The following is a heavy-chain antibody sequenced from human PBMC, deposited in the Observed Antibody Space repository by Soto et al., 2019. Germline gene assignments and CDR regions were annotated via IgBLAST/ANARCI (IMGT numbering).Heavy chain of an antibody. CDR3: ARDQPDTYRWSAYYYYGMYA. J-gene: IGHJ6*02. V-gene: IGHV3-66*01. D-gene: IGHD2-8*02. CDR1: GFTFSSYG. CDR2: IYSGGST. Sequence: PGGSLRLSCAAAGFTFSSYGMHWVRQAPGKGLEWVAVIYSGGSTYYADSVKGRFTISRDNSKNTLYLQMNSLRAEDTAVYYCARDQPDTYRWSAYYYYGMYAWGQATTLTLSS.